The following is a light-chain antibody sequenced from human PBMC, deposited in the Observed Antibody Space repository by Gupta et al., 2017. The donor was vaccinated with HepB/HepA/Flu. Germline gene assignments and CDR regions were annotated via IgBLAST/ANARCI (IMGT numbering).Light chain of an antibody. Sequence: SALTQTPSASGSPGQSVTLPCTGTSSDVGGYNHASWYQQHPGTAPKLMIFEVNQRPSGVPERFSGSKSGNTASLTVSGLQADDEANYDCSSYAGSNNVVFGGGTKLTVL. J-gene: IGLJ2*01. CDR3: SSYAGSNNVV. CDR2: EVN. V-gene: IGLV2-8*01. CDR1: SSDVGGYNH.